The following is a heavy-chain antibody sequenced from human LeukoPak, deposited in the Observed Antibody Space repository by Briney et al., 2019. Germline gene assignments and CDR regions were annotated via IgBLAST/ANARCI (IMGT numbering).Heavy chain of an antibody. CDR3: AREWTAMVMDY. V-gene: IGHV3-21*01. CDR2: ISSSSSYI. D-gene: IGHD5-18*01. J-gene: IGHJ4*02. Sequence: KSGGSLRLSCAASGFTFSSYGMHWVRQAPGKGLEWVSSISSSSSYIYYADSVKGRFTISRDNAKNSLYLQMNSLRAEDTAVYYCAREWTAMVMDYWGQGTLVTVSS. CDR1: GFTFSSYG.